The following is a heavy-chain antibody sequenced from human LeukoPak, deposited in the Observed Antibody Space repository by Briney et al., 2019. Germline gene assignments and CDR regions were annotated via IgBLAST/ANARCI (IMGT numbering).Heavy chain of an antibody. CDR2: ISDDGGGA. Sequence: GGSLRLSCAASGFTFNSYAMSWVRQAPGKGLEWVSAISDDGGGAYYTDSVKGRFTISRDNSKNTLYLQMNSLRAEDTAVYYCAKSRITGYFDYWGQGTLVTVSS. CDR1: GFTFNSYA. V-gene: IGHV3-23*01. CDR3: AKSRITGYFDY. J-gene: IGHJ4*02. D-gene: IGHD3-16*01.